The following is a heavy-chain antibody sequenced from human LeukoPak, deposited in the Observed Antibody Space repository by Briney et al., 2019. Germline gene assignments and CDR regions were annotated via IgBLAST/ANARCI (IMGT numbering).Heavy chain of an antibody. CDR2: MYHSGST. CDR1: GYSISSGYY. V-gene: IGHV4-38-2*02. CDR3: ARIADYHDAFDI. Sequence: SETLSLTCTVSGYSISSGYYWGWIRQSPGKGLEWIGHMYHSGSTYYNPSLQSRVTMSVDISKNHFSLKLSSVTAADTAVYYCARIADYHDAFDIWGQGTMVTVSS. D-gene: IGHD2-21*01. J-gene: IGHJ3*02.